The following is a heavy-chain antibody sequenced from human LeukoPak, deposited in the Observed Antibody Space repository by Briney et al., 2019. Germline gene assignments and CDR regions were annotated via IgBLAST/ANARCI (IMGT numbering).Heavy chain of an antibody. CDR2: IYHSVTT. V-gene: IGHV4-30-2*01. CDR1: GVSITSGGYS. CDR3: ARAHSGYYYFDY. J-gene: IGHJ4*02. Sequence: TSQTLSLTCAVSGVSITSGGYSWSWVRQPPGKALEWIGYIYHSVTTHYNPSLKSRVSISVDRSKNQFSLKLNSVTAAATAVYYCARAHSGYYYFDYWGQGTLVTVSS. D-gene: IGHD5-12*01.